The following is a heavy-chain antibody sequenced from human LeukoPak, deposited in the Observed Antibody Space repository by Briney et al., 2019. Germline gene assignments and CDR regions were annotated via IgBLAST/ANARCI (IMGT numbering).Heavy chain of an antibody. J-gene: IGHJ6*02. D-gene: IGHD2-8*02. CDR1: GYTFTGYY. V-gene: IGHV1-2*06. CDR3: AHLLGYYYGMDV. CDR2: INPNSGGT. Sequence: GASVKVSCKASGYTFTGYYMHWVRQAPGQGLEWMGRINPNSGGTNYAQKFQGRVTMTTDTSTSTAYMELRSLRSDDTAVYYCAHLLGYYYGMDVWGQGTTVTVSS.